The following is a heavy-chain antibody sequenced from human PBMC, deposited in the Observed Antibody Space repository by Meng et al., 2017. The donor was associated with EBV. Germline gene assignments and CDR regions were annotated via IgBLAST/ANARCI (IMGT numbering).Heavy chain of an antibody. V-gene: IGHV1-69*01. CDR3: ASESGRGFTPDY. Sequence: VQWVQSGAGVKKPGSSVKVACKTPGGTFRSDAVSWVRQAPGQGLEWMGGLIPMSDAPHYAQKFQGRVTMTADESTNTHYMDLSGLRFEDTAVYYCASESGRGFTPDYWGQGTLVTVSS. CDR1: GGTFRSDA. D-gene: IGHD3-10*01. J-gene: IGHJ4*02. CDR2: LIPMSDAP.